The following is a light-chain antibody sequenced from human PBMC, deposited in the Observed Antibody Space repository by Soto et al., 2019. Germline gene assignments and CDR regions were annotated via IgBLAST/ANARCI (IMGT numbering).Light chain of an antibody. CDR2: DVS. CDR1: SSDVGGYNY. CDR3: SSYAGTHIV. J-gene: IGLJ1*01. Sequence: ALTQPPSASGSPGQSVAISCTGTSSDVGGYNYVSWYQQHTGKAPKLMIYDVSKRPSGVPDRFSGSKSGNTASLTVSGLQAEDEADYYCSSYAGTHIVFGTGTKVTVL. V-gene: IGLV2-8*01.